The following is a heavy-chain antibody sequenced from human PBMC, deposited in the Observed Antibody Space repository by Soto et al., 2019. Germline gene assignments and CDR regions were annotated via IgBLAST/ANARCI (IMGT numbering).Heavy chain of an antibody. Sequence: QVQLQESGPGLVKPSQTLSLTCTVSGGSISSGDYYWSWIRQPPGKGLEWIGYIYYSGSTYYNPSHKSRVTISVDTSKNQFSLKLSSVTAADTAVYYCARVVVLVPAIPNAFDIWGQGTMVTVSS. CDR3: ARVVVLVPAIPNAFDI. CDR1: GGSISSGDYY. CDR2: IYYSGST. D-gene: IGHD2-2*01. V-gene: IGHV4-30-4*01. J-gene: IGHJ3*02.